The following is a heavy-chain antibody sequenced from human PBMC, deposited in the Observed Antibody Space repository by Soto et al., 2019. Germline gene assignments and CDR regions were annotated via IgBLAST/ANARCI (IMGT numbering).Heavy chain of an antibody. D-gene: IGHD6-19*01. CDR3: AREYTETVDGPTPFYFDY. Sequence: SETLSLTCSVSGDSISTYYWSWIRQSAGKGLEWIGRTYISGDTNYNPSLKSRVTMSVVTSKNQLSLKLRSVTAADTAVYYCAREYTETVDGPTPFYFDYWGQGTPVTVSS. CDR1: GDSISTYY. J-gene: IGHJ4*02. CDR2: TYISGDT. V-gene: IGHV4-4*07.